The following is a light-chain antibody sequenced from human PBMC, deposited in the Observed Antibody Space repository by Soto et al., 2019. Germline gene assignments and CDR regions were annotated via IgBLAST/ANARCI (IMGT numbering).Light chain of an antibody. CDR2: AAS. V-gene: IGKV1-27*01. CDR1: QDIRNF. CDR3: QKYSSVPV. J-gene: IGKJ3*01. Sequence: DIQMTQSPSSLSASVGDRVTITCRASQDIRNFVAWYQQKPGKAPKLLIYAASTLQSGVPSRFSGSGSGTDFTLTSNSQQPEDAATYSCQKYSSVPVFGPGTKVEIK.